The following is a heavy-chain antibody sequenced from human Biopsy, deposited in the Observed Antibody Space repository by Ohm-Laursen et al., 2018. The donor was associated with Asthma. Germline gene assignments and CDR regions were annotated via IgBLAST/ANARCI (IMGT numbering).Heavy chain of an antibody. J-gene: IGHJ4*02. D-gene: IGHD6-13*01. CDR3: SRDTLGYYFDI. CDR1: GTHFGSYN. Sequence: SLRLSCSASGTHFGSYNMHWARQAPGKGLEWVTVITFDGSTQHYGDSVKGRFTISRDNSKNMLFLQMNSLRAEDTAVYYCSRDTLGYYFDIWGQGTQVTVSS. CDR2: ITFDGSTQ. V-gene: IGHV3-30-3*01.